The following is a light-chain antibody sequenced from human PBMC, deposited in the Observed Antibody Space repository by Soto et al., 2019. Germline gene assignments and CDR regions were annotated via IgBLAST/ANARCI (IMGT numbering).Light chain of an antibody. CDR3: AAWDDSLDGHVV. J-gene: IGLJ2*01. CDR1: SSNIGSNT. Sequence: QSVLTQPPSASGTPGQRVTISCSGSSSNIGSNTVNWYQKLPGTAPELLIYSNNQRPSGVPDRFSGSNSGTSASLAISGLQSEDEADYYCAAWDDSLDGHVVFGGGTKLTVL. V-gene: IGLV1-44*01. CDR2: SNN.